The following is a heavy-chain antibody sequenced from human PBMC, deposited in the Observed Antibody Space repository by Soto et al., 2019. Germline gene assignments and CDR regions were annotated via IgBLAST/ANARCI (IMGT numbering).Heavy chain of an antibody. CDR1: GFTFSSYG. CDR3: AREVRKITMVRGVTDYYYYGMDV. V-gene: IGHV3-33*01. Sequence: GGSLRLSCAASGFTFSSYGMHWVRQAPGKGLEWVAVIWYDGSNKYYADSVKGRFTISRDNSKNTLYLQMNSLRAEDTAVYYCAREVRKITMVRGVTDYYYYGMDVWGQGTTVTVSS. CDR2: IWYDGSNK. J-gene: IGHJ6*02. D-gene: IGHD3-10*01.